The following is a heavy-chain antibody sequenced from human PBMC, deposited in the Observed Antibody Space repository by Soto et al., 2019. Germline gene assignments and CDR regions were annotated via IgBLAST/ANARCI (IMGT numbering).Heavy chain of an antibody. D-gene: IGHD5-12*01. CDR1: GYTFINYG. Sequence: QVQLVQSGAEVKKPGASVKVSCKTSGYTFINYGISWARQAPGQGLEWMGWINTYNGNTNYAQNLQGRVTMTTDTSTTTAYMELRSLRSDDTAMYYCGRVSGSGYYSWGYWGQGTLVTVSS. J-gene: IGHJ4*02. CDR3: GRVSGSGYYSWGY. V-gene: IGHV1-18*01. CDR2: INTYNGNT.